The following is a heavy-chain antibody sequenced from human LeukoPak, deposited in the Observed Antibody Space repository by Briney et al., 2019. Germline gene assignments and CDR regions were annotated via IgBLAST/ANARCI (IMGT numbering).Heavy chain of an antibody. V-gene: IGHV4-59*01. Sequence: SETLSLTCTVSRGSITSYYWSWIRQAPGKGLEWIGYIYYSGSTNYNTSLKSRVTISVDTSKNQFSLKLGSVTAADTAVYYCAADYYYDSSGFHYWGQGTLVTVSS. CDR1: RGSITSYY. CDR2: IYYSGST. D-gene: IGHD3-22*01. CDR3: AADYYYDSSGFHY. J-gene: IGHJ4*02.